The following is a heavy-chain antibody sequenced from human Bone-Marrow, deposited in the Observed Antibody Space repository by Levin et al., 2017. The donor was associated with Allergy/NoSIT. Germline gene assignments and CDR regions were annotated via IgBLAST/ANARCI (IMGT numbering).Heavy chain of an antibody. J-gene: IGHJ4*02. V-gene: IGHV6-1*01. D-gene: IGHD1-26*01. CDR3: ARERFISSGKYVLDY. CDR2: TFYRSKWYY. CDR1: GDRVSSDITT. Sequence: HSQTLSLTCAISGDRVSSDITTWTWIRQSSSRGLEWLGRTFYRSKWYYDYALSVESRITINPDTSKNQFSLHLSSVTPEDTAVYYCARERFISSGKYVLDYWGQGTLVTVSS.